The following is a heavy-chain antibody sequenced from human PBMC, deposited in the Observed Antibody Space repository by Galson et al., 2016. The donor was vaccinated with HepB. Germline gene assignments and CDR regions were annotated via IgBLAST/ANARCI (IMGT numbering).Heavy chain of an antibody. J-gene: IGHJ4*02. D-gene: IGHD5/OR15-5a*01. V-gene: IGHV3-21*01. Sequence: SLRLSCAASGFSISSYNMIWVRQAPGKGLEWVSSISSSSTHRSHADPVKGRLTMSRDNAKNSLILQMNILRPEETAVNYCARGPPADVNIESTKGVDYWGQGTLVTVSS. CDR3: ARGPPADVNIESTKGVDY. CDR1: GFSISSYN. CDR2: ISSSSTHR.